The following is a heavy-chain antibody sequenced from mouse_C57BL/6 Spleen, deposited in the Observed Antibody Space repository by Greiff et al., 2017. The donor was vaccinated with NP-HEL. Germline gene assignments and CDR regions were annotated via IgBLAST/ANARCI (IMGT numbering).Heavy chain of an antibody. D-gene: IGHD2-1*01. J-gene: IGHJ4*01. Sequence: QVQLQQSGAELARPGASVKMSCKASGYTFTSYTMHWVKQRPGQGLEWIGYINPSSGYTKYNQKFKDKATLTADKSSSTAYMQLSSLTSEDSAVDYYARTGNFYYAMDYWGQGTSVTVSS. V-gene: IGHV1-4*01. CDR1: GYTFTSYT. CDR3: ARTGNFYYAMDY. CDR2: INPSSGYT.